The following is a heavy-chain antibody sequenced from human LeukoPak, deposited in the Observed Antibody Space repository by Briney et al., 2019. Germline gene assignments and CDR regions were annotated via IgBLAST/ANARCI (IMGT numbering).Heavy chain of an antibody. CDR3: GRDRPGGSPLDY. CDR1: GGSISSYY. J-gene: IGHJ4*02. CDR2: IYYSGST. Sequence: SETLSLTCTVSGGSISSYYWSWIRQPPGKGLEWIGYIYYSGSTYYNPSLKSRVTISVDTSKNQFSLKLSSVTAADTAVYYCGRDRPGGSPLDYWGQGPLVTVPS. V-gene: IGHV4-59*01. D-gene: IGHD2-15*01.